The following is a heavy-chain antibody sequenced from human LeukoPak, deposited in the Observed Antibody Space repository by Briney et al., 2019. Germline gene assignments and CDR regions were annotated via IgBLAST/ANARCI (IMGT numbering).Heavy chain of an antibody. J-gene: IGHJ4*02. D-gene: IGHD3-3*02. V-gene: IGHV3-7*01. CDR2: LKQDGSEK. CDR3: ARDHGFYSASRIYQNYFHH. CDR1: GFTFSAYW. Sequence: PGGSLRLSCAASGFTFSAYWMSWVRQAPGKGLEWVANLKQDGSEKYYVDSVKGRFTISRDNAKNSLYLQMNSLRAEDTAVYYCARDHGFYSASRIYQNYFHHWHQRILVTVS.